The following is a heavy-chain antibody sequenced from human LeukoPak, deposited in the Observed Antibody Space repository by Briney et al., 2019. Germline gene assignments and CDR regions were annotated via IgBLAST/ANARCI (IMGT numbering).Heavy chain of an antibody. V-gene: IGHV1-18*01. J-gene: IGHJ4*02. CDR3: AKDQRWESPHYLDS. Sequence: AASVKVSCKASNYTFASYGLSWVRQAPGQGLQWVGWISPYDGNTNYAQRFQARVTMSIDKSTRTVYMELRRLRLDDTAVYYCAKDQRWESPHYLDSWGQGTLVTVSS. D-gene: IGHD1-26*01. CDR1: NYTFASYG. CDR2: ISPYDGNT.